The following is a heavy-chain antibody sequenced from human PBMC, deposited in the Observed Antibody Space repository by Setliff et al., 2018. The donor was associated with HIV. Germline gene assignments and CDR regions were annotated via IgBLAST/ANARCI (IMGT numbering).Heavy chain of an antibody. J-gene: IGHJ4*02. Sequence: SETLSLTCTVSGGSISRGDYYWNWIRQPAGKGLEWIGHIYTSGSTSESTYYNPSLKSRVIISVDMSKNQFSLNLNSVTAADTAVYHCARGDSSGWYRPHYFDYWGQGTLVTVSS. CDR1: GGSISRGDYY. V-gene: IGHV4-61*09. D-gene: IGHD6-19*01. CDR2: IYTSGST. CDR3: ARGDSSGWYRPHYFDY.